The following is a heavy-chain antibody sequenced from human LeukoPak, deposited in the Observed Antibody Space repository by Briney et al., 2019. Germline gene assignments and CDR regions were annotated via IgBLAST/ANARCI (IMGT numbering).Heavy chain of an antibody. CDR2: IWHDGTNI. V-gene: IGHV3-33*08. CDR3: ATETSGSYYYFAH. J-gene: IGHJ4*02. D-gene: IGHD1-26*01. Sequence: PGGSLRLSCAASGFTVSSNYMTWVRQAPGKGLEWVAVIWHDGTNIYYADSVKGRFTISRDNSKNTLYLQMNSLRAEDTAVYYCATETSGSYYYFAHWGQGTLVTVSS. CDR1: GFTVSSNY.